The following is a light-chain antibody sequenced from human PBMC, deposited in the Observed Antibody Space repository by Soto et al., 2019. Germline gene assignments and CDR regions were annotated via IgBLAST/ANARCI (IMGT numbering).Light chain of an antibody. CDR1: SSDVGGHDY. V-gene: IGLV2-23*02. CDR2: EVN. J-gene: IGLJ1*01. CDR3: CSYADNNTYV. Sequence: QSVLTQPASVSGSPGQPITISCTGTSSDVGGHDYVSWYQQHPGKVPKVVMFEVNKRPSWVSNRLSGSRSGKTASLTISGLQTEDEADYYCCSYADNNTYVFGSGTKVTVL.